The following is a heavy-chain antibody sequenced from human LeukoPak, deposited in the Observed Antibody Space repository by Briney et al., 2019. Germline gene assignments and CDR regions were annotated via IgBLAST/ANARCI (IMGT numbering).Heavy chain of an antibody. V-gene: IGHV3-33*01. Sequence: GGSLRLSCAASGLPFSTYGMHWVRQAPGKALEWVAVTWDDGVSRSYADSVRGRFTISRDNSQSTLYLQMFSLGPDDTAVYYCGVLPAATMLRDFWGQGTLVTVSS. D-gene: IGHD2-2*01. CDR2: TWDDGVSR. CDR1: GLPFSTYG. J-gene: IGHJ4*02. CDR3: GVLPAATMLRDF.